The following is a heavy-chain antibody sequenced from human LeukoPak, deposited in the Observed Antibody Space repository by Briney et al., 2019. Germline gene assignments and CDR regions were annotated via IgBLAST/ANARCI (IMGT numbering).Heavy chain of an antibody. Sequence: GSLRLSCAASGFIFSSYTMHWIRQAPGKGLEWVSSISSSSSYIHYADSVKGRFTISRDNAKISLYLQMNSLRAEDTAVYYCARDSPLADYCDRGPDDAFDIWGQGTMVTVSS. CDR3: ARDSPLADYCDRGPDDAFDI. D-gene: IGHD3-22*01. CDR1: GFIFSSYT. CDR2: ISSSSSYI. V-gene: IGHV3-21*06. J-gene: IGHJ3*02.